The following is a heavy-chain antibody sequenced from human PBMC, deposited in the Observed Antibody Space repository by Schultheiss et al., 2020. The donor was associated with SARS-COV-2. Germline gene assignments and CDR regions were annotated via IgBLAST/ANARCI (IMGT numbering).Heavy chain of an antibody. CDR3: AKDGSARLTIFGVDQVGYYGMDV. D-gene: IGHD3-3*01. CDR2: ISSSSSYI. Sequence: GGSLRLSCAASGFTFSSYSMNWVRQAPGKGLEWVSSISSSSSYIYYADSVKGRFTISRDNSKNTLYLQMNSLRAEDTAVYYCAKDGSARLTIFGVDQVGYYGMDVWGQGTTVTVSS. CDR1: GFTFSSYS. V-gene: IGHV3-21*04. J-gene: IGHJ6*02.